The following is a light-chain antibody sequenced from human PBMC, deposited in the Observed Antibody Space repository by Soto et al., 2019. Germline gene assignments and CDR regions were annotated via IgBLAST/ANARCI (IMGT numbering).Light chain of an antibody. Sequence: EIVLTQSPGTLSLSPGERATLSCRASQSVSGSYLSWYQQKPGQAPRLVIYDASSRATGIPARFSGSGSGAAFTPTISSLQPADFATSYCQQYDSYSLTFGGGTQL. CDR1: QSVSGSY. J-gene: IGKJ4*01. CDR3: QQYDSYSLT. CDR2: DAS. V-gene: IGKV3-20*01.